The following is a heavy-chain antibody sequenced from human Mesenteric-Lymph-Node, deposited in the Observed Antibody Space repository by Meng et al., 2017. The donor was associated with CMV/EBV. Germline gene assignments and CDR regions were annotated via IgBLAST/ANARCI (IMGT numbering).Heavy chain of an antibody. J-gene: IGHJ4*02. V-gene: IGHV3-53*01. CDR2: ICSGDTT. CDR1: GFTASH. CDR3: VVGYDSRKVAY. D-gene: IGHD3-16*01. Sequence: GESLKISCTVSGFTASHMNWVRQAPGKGPEWISVICSGDTTHYAHSVKDRFTISRDNSMNILYPQMSSLRAEDTAIYYCVVGYDSRKVAYWGQGTLVTVSS.